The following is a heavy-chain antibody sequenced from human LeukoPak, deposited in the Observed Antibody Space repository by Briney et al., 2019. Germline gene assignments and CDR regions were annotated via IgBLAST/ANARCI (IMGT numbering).Heavy chain of an antibody. D-gene: IGHD3-3*01. CDR3: ARGRITIFGVVTALDY. CDR1: GYTFTGYY. J-gene: IGHJ4*02. Sequence: ASVKVSCKASGYTFTGYYMHWVRQAPGQGLEWMGRINPNSGGTNYAQKFQGRVTMTRDTSISTAYMELSRLRSDDTAVYYCARGRITIFGVVTALDYLGQGTLVTVSS. V-gene: IGHV1-2*06. CDR2: INPNSGGT.